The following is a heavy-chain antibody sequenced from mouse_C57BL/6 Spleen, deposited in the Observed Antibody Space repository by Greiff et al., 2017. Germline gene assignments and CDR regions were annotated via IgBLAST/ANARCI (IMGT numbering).Heavy chain of an antibody. J-gene: IGHJ4*01. V-gene: IGHV1-53*01. CDR1: GYTFTSYW. D-gene: IGHD1-1*01. Sequence: QVQLQQPGTELVKPGASVKLSCKASGYTFTSYWMHWVKQRPGQGLEWIGNINPSNGGTNYNEKFKSKATLTVDKSSSTAYLQRSSLTSEDSAVYYCATPLLLRGAMDYWGQGTSVTVSS. CDR3: ATPLLLRGAMDY. CDR2: INPSNGGT.